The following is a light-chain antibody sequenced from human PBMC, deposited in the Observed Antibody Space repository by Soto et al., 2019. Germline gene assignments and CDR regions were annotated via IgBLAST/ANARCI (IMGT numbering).Light chain of an antibody. CDR1: QSIDTH. CDR3: HQTYSPPDT. V-gene: IGKV1-39*01. J-gene: IGKJ1*01. CDR2: EAS. Sequence: DIRITHSPSSLSESVGDRVTLTCRASQSIDTHLNWYQQHPGKAPNALIYEASNLQSGVPSRFSGSGSGTDFTLTISGLQPDDSATYYGHQTYSPPDTVGQGTKVDIK.